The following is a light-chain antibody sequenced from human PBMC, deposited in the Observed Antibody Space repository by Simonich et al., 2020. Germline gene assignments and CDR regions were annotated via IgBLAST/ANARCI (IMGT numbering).Light chain of an antibody. CDR2: EDS. CDR3: YSTDSSSNHRV. Sequence: SYELTQPPSVSVSPGQTARITCSGDALQKKYAYWYQQKSGQAPVLVIYEDSKRPSVIPVRFSGSSSGTMATLTISGAQVEDEADYYCYSTDSSSNHRVFGGGTKLTVL. CDR1: ALQKKY. V-gene: IGLV3-10*01. J-gene: IGLJ2*01.